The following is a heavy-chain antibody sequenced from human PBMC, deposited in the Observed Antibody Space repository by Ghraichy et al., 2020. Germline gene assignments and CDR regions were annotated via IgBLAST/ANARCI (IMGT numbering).Heavy chain of an antibody. CDR1: GDSVSSNNAA. CDR2: TYYRSKWNN. CDR3: ARGGGAGTYLSIVDY. V-gene: IGHV6-1*01. D-gene: IGHD3-16*02. Sequence: SQTLSLTCAISGDSVSSNNAAWNWIRQSPSRGLEWLGRTYYRSKWNNDYAVSVKSRITINPDTSKNQFSLQLNSVTPEDTAVYYCARGGGAGTYLSIVDYWGQGTLVTVSS. J-gene: IGHJ4*02.